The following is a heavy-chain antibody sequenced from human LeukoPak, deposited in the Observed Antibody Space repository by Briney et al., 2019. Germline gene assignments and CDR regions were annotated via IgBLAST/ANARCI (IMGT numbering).Heavy chain of an antibody. V-gene: IGHV1-2*02. J-gene: IGHJ4*02. CDR3: ARDLDIVATILDY. CDR1: GYTFTGYY. D-gene: IGHD5-12*01. CDR2: INPNSGGT. Sequence: GASVKVSCKASGYTFTGYYMHWVRQAPGQGLEWMGWINPNSGGTNYAQKFQGRVTMTRDTSISTAYMELSRLRSDDTAVYYCARDLDIVATILDYWGQGTLVTVSP.